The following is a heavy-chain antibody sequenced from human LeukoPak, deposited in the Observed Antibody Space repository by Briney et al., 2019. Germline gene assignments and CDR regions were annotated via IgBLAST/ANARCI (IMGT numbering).Heavy chain of an antibody. CDR2: ISGSGGST. Sequence: GGTLRLSCAASGFTFSSYAMSWVRQAPGKGLECVSAISGSGGSTYYADSVKGRFTISRDNSKNTLYLQMNSLRAEDTAVYYCAKDNGMVRFYYYSYMDVWGKGTTVTVSS. J-gene: IGHJ6*03. V-gene: IGHV3-23*01. CDR1: GFTFSSYA. CDR3: AKDNGMVRFYYYSYMDV. D-gene: IGHD3-10*01.